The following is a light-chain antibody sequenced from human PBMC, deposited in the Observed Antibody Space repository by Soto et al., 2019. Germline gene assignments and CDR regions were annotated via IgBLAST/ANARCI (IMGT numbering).Light chain of an antibody. CDR3: QQYNSYSRT. CDR1: QSISSW. V-gene: IGKV1-5*03. CDR2: KAS. Sequence: DIPMTQSPSTLSASVGDRVTITCRASQSISSWLAWYQQKPGKAPKLLIYKASSLESGVPSRFSGSGSGTGFTLTISSLQPDDFATYYCQQYNSYSRTFGQGTKVEMK. J-gene: IGKJ1*01.